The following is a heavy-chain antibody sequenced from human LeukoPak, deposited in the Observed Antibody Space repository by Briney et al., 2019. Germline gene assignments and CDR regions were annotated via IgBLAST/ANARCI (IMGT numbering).Heavy chain of an antibody. CDR3: ARERYDSSGYRDY. CDR2: IIPILGIA. CDR1: GGTFSSYT. D-gene: IGHD3-22*01. J-gene: IGHJ4*02. V-gene: IGHV1-69*04. Sequence: ASVTVSCKASGGTFSSYTISWVRQAPGQGLEWMGRIIPILGIANYAQKFQGRVTITADKSTSTAYMELSSLRSEDTAVYYCARERYDSSGYRDYWGQGTLVTVSS.